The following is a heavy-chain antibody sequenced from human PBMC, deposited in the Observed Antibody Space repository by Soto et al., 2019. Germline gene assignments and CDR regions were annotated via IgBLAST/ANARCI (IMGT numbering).Heavy chain of an antibody. V-gene: IGHV3-30*18. Sequence: QVQLVESGGGVVQPGRSLRVSCAASGFTFSIYAMHWVRKAPGTGLEWVAVISYDGPKTYYADSVKGRFTISSDNSKNTVYLQMNSLRDEDTAVYYCAKDRGPRRQWIIDPLDYWGQGTLVTVSP. CDR2: ISYDGPKT. CDR3: AKDRGPRRQWIIDPLDY. CDR1: GFTFSIYA. D-gene: IGHD6-19*01. J-gene: IGHJ4*02.